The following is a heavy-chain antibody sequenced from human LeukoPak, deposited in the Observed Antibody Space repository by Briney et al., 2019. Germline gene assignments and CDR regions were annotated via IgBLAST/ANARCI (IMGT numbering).Heavy chain of an antibody. J-gene: IGHJ4*02. Sequence: GGSLRLSCAASGITFSSYAMSWVRQAPGKGLEWVSAISGSGGSTYYADSVKGRFTISRDNSKNTLYLQMNSLRAEDTAVYYCANRAPYYYDSSGYYYANWGQGTLVTVSS. D-gene: IGHD3-22*01. CDR2: ISGSGGST. CDR3: ANRAPYYYDSSGYYYAN. CDR1: GITFSSYA. V-gene: IGHV3-23*01.